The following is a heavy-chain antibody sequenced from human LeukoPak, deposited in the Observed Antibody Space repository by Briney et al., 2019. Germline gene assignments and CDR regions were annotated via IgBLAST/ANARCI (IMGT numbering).Heavy chain of an antibody. CDR3: ARRQGIAYYFDY. CDR2: ICYSGST. V-gene: IGHV4-39*01. CDR1: GGSISSSSYY. Sequence: SETLSLTCTVSGGSISSSSYYWGWIRQPPGKGLEWIGSICYSGSTYYNPSLKSRVTISVDTSKNQFSLKLSSVTAADTAVYYCARRQGIAYYFDYWGQGTLVTVSS. J-gene: IGHJ4*02.